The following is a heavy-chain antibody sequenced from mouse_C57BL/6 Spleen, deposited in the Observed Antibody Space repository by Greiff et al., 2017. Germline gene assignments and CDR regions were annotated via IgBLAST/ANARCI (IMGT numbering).Heavy chain of an antibody. J-gene: IGHJ4*01. CDR2: INPSTGGT. CDR3: ARTTPTTVVAKDYYAMDY. CDR1: GYSFTGYY. V-gene: IGHV1-42*01. Sequence: EVQLQQSGPELVKPGASVKISCKASGYSFTGYYMNWVKQSPEKSLEWIGEINPSTGGTTYNQKFKAKATLTVDKSSSTAYMQLKSLTSEDSAVYYCARTTPTTVVAKDYYAMDYWGQGTSVTVSS. D-gene: IGHD1-1*01.